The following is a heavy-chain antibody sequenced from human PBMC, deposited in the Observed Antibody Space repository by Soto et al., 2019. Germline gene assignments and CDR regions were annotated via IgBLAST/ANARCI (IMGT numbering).Heavy chain of an antibody. CDR2: IKQDGSEK. CDR1: GFTFSSYW. J-gene: IGHJ4*02. CDR3: ARSLGFVVVVAADY. D-gene: IGHD2-15*01. V-gene: IGHV3-7*01. Sequence: GGSLRLSCAASGFTFSSYWMSWVRQAPGKGLEWVANIKQDGSEKYYVDSVKGRFTISRDNAKTSLYLQMNSLRAEDTAVYYCARSLGFVVVVAADYWGQGTLVTVSS.